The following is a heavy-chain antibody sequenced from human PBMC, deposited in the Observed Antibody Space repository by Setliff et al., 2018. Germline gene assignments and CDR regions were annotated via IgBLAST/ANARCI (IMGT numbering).Heavy chain of an antibody. V-gene: IGHV3-15*01. CDR3: ARVWFGNMDV. Sequence: PGGSLRLSCAASGLTFSHVWMTWVRQSPGKGLEWVGRIRSNTDGGTTDFAGPVKGRFTISRDDSTDTLYLQMNSLKIEDTAVYYCARVWFGNMDVWGKGTTVTVSS. D-gene: IGHD3-10*01. CDR1: GLTFSHVW. CDR2: IRSNTDGGTT. J-gene: IGHJ6*03.